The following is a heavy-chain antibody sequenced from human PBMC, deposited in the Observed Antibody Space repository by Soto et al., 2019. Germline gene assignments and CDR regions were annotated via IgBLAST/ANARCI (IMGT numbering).Heavy chain of an antibody. D-gene: IGHD3-22*01. CDR3: ARMNYYDNSGYPFDY. CDR1: GVSISSYY. V-gene: IGHV4-59*01. Sequence: SETLSLTCTVSGVSISSYYWIWIRQPPGKGLEWIGYIYFRGTTDYNPSLKSRVTMSADTSKNQFSLKLNSVTAADTAVYYCARMNYYDNSGYPFDYWGQGMMVTVSS. J-gene: IGHJ4*02. CDR2: IYFRGTT.